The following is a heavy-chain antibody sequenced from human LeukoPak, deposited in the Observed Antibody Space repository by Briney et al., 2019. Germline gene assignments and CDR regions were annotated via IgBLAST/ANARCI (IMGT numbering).Heavy chain of an antibody. CDR2: ISGSGGST. CDR3: AKGSYYDFWSGYYPPSPYYFDY. V-gene: IGHV3-23*01. CDR1: GFTFSSYA. D-gene: IGHD3-3*01. J-gene: IGHJ4*02. Sequence: GGSLILSCAASGFTFSSYAMSWGRPAPGKGLEWVSAISGSGGSTYYADSVKGRFTISRDNSKNTLYLQMNSLRAEDTAVYYCAKGSYYDFWSGYYPPSPYYFDYWGQGTLVTVSS.